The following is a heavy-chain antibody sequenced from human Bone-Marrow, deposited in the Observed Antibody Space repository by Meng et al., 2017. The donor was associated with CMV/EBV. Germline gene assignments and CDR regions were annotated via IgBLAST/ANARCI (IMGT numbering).Heavy chain of an antibody. CDR3: ARGRSGSHI. CDR1: GYSFTSYG. CDR2: ISANNSRT. D-gene: IGHD1-26*01. J-gene: IGHJ4*02. V-gene: IGHV1-18*01. Sequence: ASVKVSCKASGYSFTSYGITWVRQAPGQGLEWVGWISANNSRTNYVEKVRGRVTMTTDTSTTTAYMELRSLTSDDTAVYYCARGRSGSHIWGQGTLATFSS.